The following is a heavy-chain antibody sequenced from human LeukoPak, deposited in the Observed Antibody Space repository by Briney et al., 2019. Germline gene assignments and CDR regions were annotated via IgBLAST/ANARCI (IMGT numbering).Heavy chain of an antibody. CDR2: ISGNGGST. D-gene: IGHD1-26*01. CDR1: GFTFSNYA. Sequence: GGSLRLSCAASGFTFSNYAMSWVRQAPGKGLEWVSVISGNGGSTYYAGSVKGRFTISRDNSKNALYLHMNSLRAEDTALYYCAKISSGSYFSPFDFWSQGTLITVSS. J-gene: IGHJ4*02. CDR3: AKISSGSYFSPFDF. V-gene: IGHV3-23*01.